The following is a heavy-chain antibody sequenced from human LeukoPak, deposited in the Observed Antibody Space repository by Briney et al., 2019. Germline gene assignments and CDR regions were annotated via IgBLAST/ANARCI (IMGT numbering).Heavy chain of an antibody. J-gene: IGHJ6*02. D-gene: IGHD4-17*01. Sequence: PGGSLRLSCAASGFTFSSYAMSWVRQAPGKGLEWVSLISGDGGSTYYADSVKGRFTISRDNSKNSLYLQMSSLRTEDTALYYCAKGAAGYGDYAYYYGMDVWGQGTTVTVSS. CDR1: GFTFSSYA. CDR3: AKGAAGYGDYAYYYGMDV. V-gene: IGHV3-43*02. CDR2: ISGDGGST.